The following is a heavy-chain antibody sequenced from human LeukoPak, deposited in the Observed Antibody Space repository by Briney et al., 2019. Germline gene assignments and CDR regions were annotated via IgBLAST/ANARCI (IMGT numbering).Heavy chain of an antibody. D-gene: IGHD3-22*01. V-gene: IGHV2-5*02. Sequence: GSGPTLVNPTHTLTLTCTFSGFSLTTSGVGVGWIRQPPRNSLDMHALLNWDGQNVYSPSPQSRLSITKDTSNNQVVLTMTNVDPVDTATYYCAHRRDSSGYQYRYWYAPWGQGNLVTV. CDR1: GFSLTTSGVG. J-gene: IGHJ5*02. CDR2: LNWDGQN. CDR3: AHRRDSSGYQYRYWYAP.